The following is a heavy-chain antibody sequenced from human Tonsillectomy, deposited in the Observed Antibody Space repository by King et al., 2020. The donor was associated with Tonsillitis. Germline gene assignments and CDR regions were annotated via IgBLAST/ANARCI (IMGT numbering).Heavy chain of an antibody. Sequence: VQLVESGGVVVQPGGSLRLSCAASGFTFDDYAMHWVRQALGKGLEWVSLITWDGSSTYYADSVKGRFTISRDNSKNSLYLQMNSLRTEDTALYYCTKPVVPAAMDDDYYYGMDVWGPGTTVTVSS. D-gene: IGHD2-2*01. V-gene: IGHV3-43D*04. CDR1: GFTFDDYA. CDR3: TKPVVPAAMDDDYYYGMDV. CDR2: ITWDGSST. J-gene: IGHJ6*02.